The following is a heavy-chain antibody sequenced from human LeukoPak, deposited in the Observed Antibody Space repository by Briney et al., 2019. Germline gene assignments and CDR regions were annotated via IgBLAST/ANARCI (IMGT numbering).Heavy chain of an antibody. J-gene: IGHJ4*02. Sequence: GGSLRLSCAASGFTFNRNNMNWLRQAPGKGLEWVSYISSTSITMYYADSVKGRFTISRDNAKNSLYLQMNSLRADDTAVFYCARETILAVAGDFWGQGTLVTVSS. D-gene: IGHD6-19*01. V-gene: IGHV3-48*01. CDR1: GFTFNRNN. CDR2: ISSTSITM. CDR3: ARETILAVAGDF.